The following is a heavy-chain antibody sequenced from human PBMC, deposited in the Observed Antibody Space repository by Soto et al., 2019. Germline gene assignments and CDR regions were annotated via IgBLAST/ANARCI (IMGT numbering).Heavy chain of an antibody. J-gene: IGHJ4*03. D-gene: IGHD6-19*01. CDR3: ARVHVMVVAGSTFDY. CDR2: IYHGGTT. V-gene: IGHV4-38-2*02. Sequence: SETLSLTCTVSGDSISSGSYLGWILQPPGEGPEWIASIYHGGTTFYNPSLKSRISISVDTSKNQFSLRLTSVTAADTATYYCARVHVMVVAGSTFDYWGPGTLVTVSS. CDR1: GDSISSGSY.